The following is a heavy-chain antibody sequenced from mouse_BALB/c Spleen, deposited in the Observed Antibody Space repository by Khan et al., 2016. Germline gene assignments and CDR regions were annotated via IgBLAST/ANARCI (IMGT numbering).Heavy chain of an antibody. V-gene: IGHV9-4*02. CDR1: GYTFTTAG. J-gene: IGHJ1*01. CDR3: VRCGNFFHWYFDV. D-gene: IGHD2-1*01. CDR2: INTHSGVP. Sequence: QIQLVQSGPELKKPGETVRISCKASGYTFTTAGMQWVQKMPGKGLRWIGWINTHSGVPKYAEDFKGRFAFSLETSATTAYLQIGNLKNEDTATYFCVRCGNFFHWYFDVWGAGTTVTVSS.